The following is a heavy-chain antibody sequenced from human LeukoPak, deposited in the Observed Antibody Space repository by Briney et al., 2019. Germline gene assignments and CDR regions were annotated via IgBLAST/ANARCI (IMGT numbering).Heavy chain of an antibody. J-gene: IGHJ4*02. CDR2: IYHSGST. CDR3: ARTLHCSSTSCYTRGVLDY. D-gene: IGHD2-2*02. V-gene: IGHV4-30-2*01. Sequence: SETLSLTCTVSGGSISSGGYYWSWIRQPPGKGLEWIGYIYHSGSTYYNPSLKSRVTISVDRSKNQFSLKLSSVTAADTAVYYCARTLHCSSTSCYTRGVLDYWGQGTLVTVSS. CDR1: GGSISSGGYY.